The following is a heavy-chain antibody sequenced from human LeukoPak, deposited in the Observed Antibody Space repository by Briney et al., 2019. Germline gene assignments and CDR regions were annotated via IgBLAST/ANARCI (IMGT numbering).Heavy chain of an antibody. V-gene: IGHV3-74*01. Sequence: GGSLRLSCAASGFTFSSYWMHWVRQAPGKELVWVSRINSDGSSTSYADSVKGRFTISRDNAKNTLYLQMNSLRAEDTAVYYCARVDSSSWSPFDYWGQGTLVTVSS. CDR2: INSDGSST. CDR3: ARVDSSSWSPFDY. D-gene: IGHD6-13*01. J-gene: IGHJ4*02. CDR1: GFTFSSYW.